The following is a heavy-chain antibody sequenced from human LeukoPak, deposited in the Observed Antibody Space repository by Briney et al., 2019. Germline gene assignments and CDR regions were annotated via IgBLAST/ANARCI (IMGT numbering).Heavy chain of an antibody. D-gene: IGHD3-10*01. Sequence: PSETLSLTCSVSGGSISSSIYYWGWIRQPPGKGLEWIGSIYYSGSTYYNPSLKSRVTISVDTSKNQFSLKLKSVTAADAAVYYCARRLGGSGSYYYWGQGTLVTVSS. J-gene: IGHJ4*02. V-gene: IGHV4-39*01. CDR2: IYYSGST. CDR1: GGSISSSIYY. CDR3: ARRLGGSGSYYY.